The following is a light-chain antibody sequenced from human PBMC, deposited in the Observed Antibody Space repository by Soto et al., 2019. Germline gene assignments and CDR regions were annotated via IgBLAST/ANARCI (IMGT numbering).Light chain of an antibody. CDR1: QSISSW. J-gene: IGKJ1*01. Sequence: DIQMTQSPSTLSASVGDRVTITCRPSQSISSWLAWYQQKPGKAPKLLIYKASSLESGVPSRFSGSGSGTEFTLTISSLQPDDFATYYCQQYNSYSRTFGQGTKVDSK. CDR3: QQYNSYSRT. CDR2: KAS. V-gene: IGKV1-5*03.